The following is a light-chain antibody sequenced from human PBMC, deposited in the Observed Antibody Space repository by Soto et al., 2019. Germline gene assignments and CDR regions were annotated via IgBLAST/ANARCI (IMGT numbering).Light chain of an antibody. V-gene: IGKV3-11*01. Sequence: EIVLTQSPATLSLSPGERATLSCRASQSVSSYLAWYQQKPGQAPRLLIYDASNRATGIPARFSGSGSGTDFTRTISSLVPEDFAVYYCQQRSNWPSITFGQGPGLEIK. CDR2: DAS. J-gene: IGKJ5*01. CDR1: QSVSSY. CDR3: QQRSNWPSIT.